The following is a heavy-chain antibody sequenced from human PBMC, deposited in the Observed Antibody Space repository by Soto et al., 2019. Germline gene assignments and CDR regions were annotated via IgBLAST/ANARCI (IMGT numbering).Heavy chain of an antibody. V-gene: IGHV5-51*01. CDR1: GYTFTNYW. D-gene: IGHD2-15*01. CDR3: ARRGYCSGGSCYGHYYYYGMDV. Sequence: PGESLKISCKGSGYTFTNYWIGWVRQMPGKGPEWMGIIYPGDSYTNYSPSFQGHVTISADKSISTAYLQWGSLKASDTAMYYCARRGYCSGGSCYGHYYYYGMDVWGQGTTVTVSS. CDR2: IYPGDSYT. J-gene: IGHJ6*02.